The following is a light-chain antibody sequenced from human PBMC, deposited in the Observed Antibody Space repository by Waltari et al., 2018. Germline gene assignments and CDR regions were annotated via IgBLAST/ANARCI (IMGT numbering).Light chain of an antibody. CDR3: CSYAGSYTYVV. Sequence: QSALTQPRSVSGSPGQSVTISRTGTSSDGGGYNFLSWYQQHPGKAPKLMIYDVSKRPSGVPDRFSGSKSGNTASLTISGLQAEDEADYYCCSYAGSYTYVVFGGGTKLTVL. J-gene: IGLJ2*01. CDR2: DVS. CDR1: SSDGGGYNF. V-gene: IGLV2-11*01.